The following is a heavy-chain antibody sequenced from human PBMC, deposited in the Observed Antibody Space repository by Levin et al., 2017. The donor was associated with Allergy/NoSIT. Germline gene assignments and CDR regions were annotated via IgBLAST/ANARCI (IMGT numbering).Heavy chain of an antibody. CDR3: ARQGDSSSWYVARPGVDY. Sequence: SETLSLTCTVSGGSISSSSYYWGWIRQPPGKGLEWIGSIYYSGSTYYNPSLKSRVTISVDTSKNQFSLKLSSVTAADTAVYYCARQGDSSSWYVARPGVDYWGQGTLVTVSS. CDR1: GGSISSSSYY. D-gene: IGHD6-13*01. V-gene: IGHV4-39*01. J-gene: IGHJ4*02. CDR2: IYYSGST.